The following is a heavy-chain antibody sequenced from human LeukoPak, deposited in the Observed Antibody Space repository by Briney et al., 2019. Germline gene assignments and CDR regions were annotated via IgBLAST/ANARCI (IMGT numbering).Heavy chain of an antibody. CDR2: IKQDGSEK. Sequence: GGSLRLSCAASGFTFSSYAMSWVRQAPGKGLEWVSNIKQDGSEKYYVDSVKGRFTISRDNAKNSLYLQMNSLRAEDTAVYYCAGSAYYWGQGTLVTVSS. CDR1: GFTFSSYA. D-gene: IGHD3-16*01. J-gene: IGHJ4*02. V-gene: IGHV3-7*01. CDR3: AGSAYY.